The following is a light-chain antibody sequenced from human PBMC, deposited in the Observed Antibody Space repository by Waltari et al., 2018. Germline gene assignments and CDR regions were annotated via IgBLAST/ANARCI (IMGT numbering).Light chain of an antibody. V-gene: IGKV1-5*03. CDR2: RAG. Sequence: DIQMTQSPSTLSASVGDKVTITCRASQNIDYSLAWFQQRPGDTPRVLICRAGSLESGVPLRFSGSGSGTEFTLTITNLQPDDFATYYCQQYKNYPVTFGQGTKLEIK. CDR1: QNIDYS. J-gene: IGKJ2*01. CDR3: QQYKNYPVT.